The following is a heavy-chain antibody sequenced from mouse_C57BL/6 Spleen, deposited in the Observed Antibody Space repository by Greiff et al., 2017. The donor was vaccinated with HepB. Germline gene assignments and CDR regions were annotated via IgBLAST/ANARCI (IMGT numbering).Heavy chain of an antibody. V-gene: IGHV1-64*01. D-gene: IGHD1-1*01. J-gene: IGHJ2*01. Sequence: QVQLKQSGAELVKPGASVKLSCKASGYTFTSYWMHWVKQRPGQGLEWIGMIHPNSGSTNYNEKFKSKATLTVDKSSSTAYMQLSSLTSEDSAVYYCAREGSLLVFDYWGQGTTLTVSS. CDR3: AREGSLLVFDY. CDR1: GYTFTSYW. CDR2: IHPNSGST.